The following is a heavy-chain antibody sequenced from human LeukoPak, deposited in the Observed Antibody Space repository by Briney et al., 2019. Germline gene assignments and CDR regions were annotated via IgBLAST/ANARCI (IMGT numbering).Heavy chain of an antibody. CDR2: INPNSGGT. V-gene: IGHV1-2*02. CDR3: AYPLLYLDAFDI. D-gene: IGHD2-2*02. CDR1: VYTFTGYY. Sequence: ASVKVSCKASVYTFTGYYMHWVRQAPGQGLEWMGWINPNSGGTNYAQKFQGRVTMTRDTSISTAYMELSRLRSDDTAVYYCAYPLLYLDAFDIWVQGTMVTVSS. J-gene: IGHJ3*02.